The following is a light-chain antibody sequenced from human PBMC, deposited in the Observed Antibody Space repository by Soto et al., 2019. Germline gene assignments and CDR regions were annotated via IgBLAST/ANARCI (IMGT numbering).Light chain of an antibody. CDR1: VSNIGSNT. J-gene: IGLJ1*01. Sequence: SVLTQPPSASGPPGQRVTISCSGSVSNIGSNTVNWYQHLPGTAPRFLIYSNDQRPSGVPDRVSGSKSGTSASPAISGLQSEDEADYYCAAWDDSLNAYVFGTGTKVTVL. V-gene: IGLV1-44*01. CDR2: SND. CDR3: AAWDDSLNAYV.